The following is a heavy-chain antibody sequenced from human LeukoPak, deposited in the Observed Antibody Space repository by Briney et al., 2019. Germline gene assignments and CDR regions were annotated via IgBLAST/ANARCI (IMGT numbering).Heavy chain of an antibody. Sequence: ASVKVSCKASGYTFTTYGISSVRQAPGQGLEWMGWISTYNGNTNYAQKLQGRVTMTTDTSTSTAYMELRSLRSDDTALYYCARDLLGATSPFDYWGQGTLVTVSS. CDR2: ISTYNGNT. V-gene: IGHV1-18*01. CDR3: ARDLLGATSPFDY. J-gene: IGHJ4*02. CDR1: GYTFTTYG. D-gene: IGHD1-26*01.